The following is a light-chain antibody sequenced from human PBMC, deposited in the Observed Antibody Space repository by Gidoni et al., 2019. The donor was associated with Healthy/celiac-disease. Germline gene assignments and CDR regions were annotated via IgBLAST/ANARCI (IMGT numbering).Light chain of an antibody. J-gene: IGLJ2*01. CDR3: SSYTSSSTPYVV. CDR1: SSDVGGYNY. V-gene: IGLV2-14*01. Sequence: QSALTQPASVSGSPGPSITISCTGTSSDVGGYNYVSWYQQQPGKAPKLMSYEVSNRPSGVSNRFSGSKSGNTASLTISGLQAEDEADYYCSSYTSSSTPYVVFGGGTKLTVL. CDR2: EVS.